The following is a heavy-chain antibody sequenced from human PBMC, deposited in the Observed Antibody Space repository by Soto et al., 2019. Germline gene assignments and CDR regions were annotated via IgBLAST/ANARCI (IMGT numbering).Heavy chain of an antibody. CDR3: ARDKGDYYDSSGYYGYYYGMDV. CDR1: GFTFSNYV. V-gene: IGHV3-21*01. J-gene: IGHJ6*02. D-gene: IGHD3-22*01. CDR2: ISSSSSYI. Sequence: GGSLRLSCAASGFTFSNYVLSWVRQAPGKGLEWVSSISSSSSYIYYADSVKGRFTISRDNAKNSLYLQMNSLRAEDTAVYYCARDKGDYYDSSGYYGYYYGMDVWGQGTTVTVSS.